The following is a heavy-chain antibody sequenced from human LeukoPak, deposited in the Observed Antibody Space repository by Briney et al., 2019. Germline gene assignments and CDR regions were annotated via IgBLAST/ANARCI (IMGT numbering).Heavy chain of an antibody. V-gene: IGHV3-7*03. Sequence: GGSLRLSCAASGFTFSSYWMSWVRQAPGKGLEWVANIKQDGSEKYYVDSVRGRFTISRDNAKNSLYLQMNSLRAEDTAVYYCAKDLLDDYGGTYYFDYWGQGTLVTVSS. J-gene: IGHJ4*02. CDR3: AKDLLDDYGGTYYFDY. CDR1: GFTFSSYW. D-gene: IGHD4-23*01. CDR2: IKQDGSEK.